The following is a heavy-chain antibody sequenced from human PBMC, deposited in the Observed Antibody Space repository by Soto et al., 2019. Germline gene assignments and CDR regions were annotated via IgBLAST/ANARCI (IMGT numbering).Heavy chain of an antibody. Sequence: QITLKESGPTLVKPTQTLTLTCTFSGFSLTTTGLGVGWIRQPPGKTLECLAPIYWYDFQRYSPSLKSRLTFPKATSRHRVVLNMTDMAPADTATFYCAHRPAGSHFDYWGQGILVTVSS. J-gene: IGHJ4*02. V-gene: IGHV2-5*01. CDR3: AHRPAGSHFDY. D-gene: IGHD6-25*01. CDR2: IYWYDFQ. CDR1: GFSLTTTGLG.